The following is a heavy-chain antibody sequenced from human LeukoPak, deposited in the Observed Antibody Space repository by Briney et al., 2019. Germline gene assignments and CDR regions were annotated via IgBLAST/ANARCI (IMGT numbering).Heavy chain of an antibody. J-gene: IGHJ6*03. Sequence: SETLSLTCTVSGGSISSADYYWNWIRQPPGKGLEWIGEINHSGSTNYNPSLKSRVTISVDTSKNQFSLKLSSVTAADTAVYYCARRRYCSSTSCHRRYMDVWGKGTTVTVSS. CDR3: ARRRYCSSTSCHRRYMDV. D-gene: IGHD2-2*01. CDR1: GGSISSADYY. CDR2: INHSGST. V-gene: IGHV4-34*01.